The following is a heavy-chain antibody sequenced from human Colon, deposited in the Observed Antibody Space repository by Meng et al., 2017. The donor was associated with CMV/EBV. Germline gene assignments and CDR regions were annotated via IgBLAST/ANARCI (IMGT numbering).Heavy chain of an antibody. CDR2: INSDGSST. Sequence: GESLKISCAASGFVFSNYWMHWVRQAPGKGLVWVSRINSDGSSTSYADSVKGRFTISRDNAKNTLYLQMNSLRAEDTAVYYCARDGGLHRRGGDFDYWGQGTLVTVSS. J-gene: IGHJ4*02. CDR3: ARDGGLHRRGGDFDY. V-gene: IGHV3-74*01. CDR1: GFVFSNYW. D-gene: IGHD3-16*01.